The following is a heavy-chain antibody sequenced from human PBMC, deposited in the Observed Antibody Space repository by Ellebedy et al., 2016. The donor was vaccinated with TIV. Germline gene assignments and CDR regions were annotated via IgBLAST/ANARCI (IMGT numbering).Heavy chain of an antibody. CDR1: GYTFASYD. CDR3: ARDLLRGLNYYYFCMDV. CDR2: MNPNSGKT. Sequence: AASVKVSCKASGYTFASYDIAWVRQATGQGLKWMGWMNPNSGKTGYEQKFQGRVTMTRNTAISTVYMELSSLRSEDTAVYYCARDLLRGLNYYYFCMDVWGQGTTVTVSS. J-gene: IGHJ6*02. D-gene: IGHD3/OR15-3a*01. V-gene: IGHV1-8*01.